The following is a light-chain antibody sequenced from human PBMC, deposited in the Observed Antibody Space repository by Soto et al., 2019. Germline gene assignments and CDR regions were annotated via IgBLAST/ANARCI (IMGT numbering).Light chain of an antibody. Sequence: QPVLTQSPSASASLGASVKLTCTLSSGHSSYAIAWHQQQPEKGPRYLMKLNSDGSHSKGDGIPDRFSGSSSGAARYLTISSLQSEDEADYYCHTYGTSIHVFGGGTKLTVL. CDR1: SGHSSYA. CDR3: HTYGTSIHV. J-gene: IGLJ3*02. V-gene: IGLV4-69*01. CDR2: LNSDGSH.